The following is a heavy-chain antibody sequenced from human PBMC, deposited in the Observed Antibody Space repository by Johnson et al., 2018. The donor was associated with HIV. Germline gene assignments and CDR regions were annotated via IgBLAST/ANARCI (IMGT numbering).Heavy chain of an antibody. CDR1: GFTFSSYA. CDR3: AREISRYYYDYAAFDL. J-gene: IGHJ3*01. V-gene: IGHV3-64*01. Sequence: VQLVESGGGVVQPGRSLRLSCAASGFTFSSYAMHWVRQAPGKGLEYVSAISSNGGSTYYANSVKGRFTISRDNSKNTLYLQMNSLRADDMALYYCAREISRYYYDYAAFDLWGQGTTVTVSS. CDR2: ISSNGGST. D-gene: IGHD3-22*01.